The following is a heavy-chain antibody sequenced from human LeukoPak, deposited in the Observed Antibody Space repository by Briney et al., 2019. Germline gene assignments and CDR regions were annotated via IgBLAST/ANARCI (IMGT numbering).Heavy chain of an antibody. D-gene: IGHD3-10*01. CDR1: GDSVSRYY. Sequence: SETLSLTCSVSGDSVSRYYWSWTRPPPGKGLEWIGHIYHSGITNYNPSLKSRVTISLDTSKNHFSLKLTSVTAADTAVYYCARDRPFYGSGSYLDPWGQGTLVTVSS. CDR3: ARDRPFYGSGSYLDP. J-gene: IGHJ5*02. CDR2: IYHSGIT. V-gene: IGHV4-59*02.